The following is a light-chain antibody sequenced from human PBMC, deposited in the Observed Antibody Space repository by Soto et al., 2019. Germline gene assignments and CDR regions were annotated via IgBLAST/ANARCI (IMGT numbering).Light chain of an antibody. CDR2: GAS. CDR1: QSVSSN. J-gene: IGKJ2*01. V-gene: IGKV3-15*01. CDR3: QQYTKWPPYT. Sequence: EIVMTQSPATLSVSPGERATLSCRASQSVSSNLAWYQQKPGQAPRLLIYGASTRATCIPARFSGSGSGTELTLTISSLKSEDFAVYYCQQYTKWPPYTFGQGTKLEIK.